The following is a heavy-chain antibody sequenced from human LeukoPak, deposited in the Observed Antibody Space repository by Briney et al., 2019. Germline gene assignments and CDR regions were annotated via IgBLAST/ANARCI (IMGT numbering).Heavy chain of an antibody. D-gene: IGHD3-16*01. J-gene: IGHJ3*02. Sequence: GRSLRLSCAASGFTFSIYWMHGVRQARGKGLVWVSRINSDWSSTSYADSVKGRFTISRDNAKNTLYLQMNSLRAEDTAVYYCARGAIWRSDAFHIWAQGTMVTVSS. CDR1: GFTFSIYW. CDR2: INSDWSST. CDR3: ARGAIWRSDAFHI. V-gene: IGHV3-74*01.